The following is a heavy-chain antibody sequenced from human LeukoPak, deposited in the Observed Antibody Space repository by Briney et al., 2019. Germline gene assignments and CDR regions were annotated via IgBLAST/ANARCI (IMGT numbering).Heavy chain of an antibody. CDR2: INHSGST. CDR1: GGSFNGYY. D-gene: IGHD3-16*02. J-gene: IGHJ4*02. Sequence: SSDTLSLTCAVYGGSFNGYYWSWIRHPPGRGLEWIGEINHSGSTNYNPALKSRVTISVDTSKNQFSLKLSSVTAADTAVYYCARRRYDYVWGSYPGAFDYWGQGTLVTVSS. CDR3: ARRRYDYVWGSYPGAFDY. V-gene: IGHV4-34*01.